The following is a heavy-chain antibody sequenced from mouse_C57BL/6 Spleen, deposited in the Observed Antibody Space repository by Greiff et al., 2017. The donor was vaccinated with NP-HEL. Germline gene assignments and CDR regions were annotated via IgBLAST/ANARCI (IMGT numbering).Heavy chain of an antibody. V-gene: IGHV1-9*01. CDR2: ILPGSGST. Sequence: QVQLQQSGAELMKPGASVKLSCKATGYTFTGYWIEWVKQRPGHGLEWIGEILPGSGSTNYIEKFKGKATFTADTSSNTAYMQLSSLTTEDSAIYDCARSGYDYDWAWFAYWGQGTLVTVSA. CDR1: GYTFTGYW. CDR3: ARSGYDYDWAWFAY. D-gene: IGHD2-4*01. J-gene: IGHJ3*01.